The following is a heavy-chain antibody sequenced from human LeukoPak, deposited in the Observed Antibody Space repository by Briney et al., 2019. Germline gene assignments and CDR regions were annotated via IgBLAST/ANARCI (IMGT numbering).Heavy chain of an antibody. CDR3: ARARMTAAGTRFDY. CDR1: GYTFTSYD. Sequence: ASMKVSCKASGYTFTSYDINWVRQATGQGLEWMGWMNPNSGNTGYAQKFQGRVTMTRNTSISTAYMELSSLRSEDTAVYYCARARMTAAGTRFDYWGQGTLVTVSS. D-gene: IGHD6-13*01. CDR2: MNPNSGNT. V-gene: IGHV1-8*01. J-gene: IGHJ4*02.